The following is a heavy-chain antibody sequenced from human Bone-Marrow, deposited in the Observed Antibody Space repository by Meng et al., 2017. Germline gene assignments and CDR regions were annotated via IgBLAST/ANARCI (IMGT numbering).Heavy chain of an antibody. CDR2: ISYDGSNK. J-gene: IGHJ4*02. D-gene: IGHD5-18*01. CDR1: GFTFSSYA. V-gene: IGHV3-30*01. Sequence: QGRLGGVGGGVVQPGRSLRLSCAASGFTFSSYAMHWVRQAPGKGLEWVAVISYDGSNKYYADSVKGRFTISRDNSKNTLYLQMNSLRAEDTAVYYCASQGRGYSYGRPDYWGQGTLVTVSS. CDR3: ASQGRGYSYGRPDY.